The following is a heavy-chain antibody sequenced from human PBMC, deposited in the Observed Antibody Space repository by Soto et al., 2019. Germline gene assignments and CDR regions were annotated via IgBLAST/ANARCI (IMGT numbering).Heavy chain of an antibody. J-gene: IGHJ4*02. CDR3: ARGSTTEKVDS. CDR2: VFYSGST. Sequence: PSETLSLTCTVSGGSTSPDYWNWIRQPPGKGLEWIGYVFYSGSTNYNPSLKSRVTISADTSMNQFSLALTSVTAADTAMYYCARGSTTEKVDSWGQGILVTVSS. CDR1: GGSTSPDY. V-gene: IGHV4-59*01.